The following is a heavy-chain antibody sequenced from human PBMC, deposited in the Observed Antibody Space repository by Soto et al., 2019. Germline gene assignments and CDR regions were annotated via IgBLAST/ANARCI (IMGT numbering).Heavy chain of an antibody. CDR1: GYAFATYA. CDR3: ARSTGTFPFDF. Sequence: QVQLVQSGTEVKKPGASVKVSCKASGYAFATYAVQWVRQAPGQSPEWMAWIIGGHTGYSQKFQGRLTITTDTSASTSYMELSSLTSEDTAVYYCARSTGTFPFDFWGQGTLVIVSS. D-gene: IGHD1-1*01. CDR2: IIGGHT. V-gene: IGHV1-3*01. J-gene: IGHJ4*02.